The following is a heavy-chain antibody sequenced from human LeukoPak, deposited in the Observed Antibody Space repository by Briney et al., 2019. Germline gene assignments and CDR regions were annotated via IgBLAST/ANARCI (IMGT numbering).Heavy chain of an antibody. CDR2: IHYSWST. D-gene: IGHD6-19*01. CDR1: GGSIGSYY. V-gene: IGHV4-59*01. CDR3: ARDGVAGGFDY. J-gene: IGHJ4*02. Sequence: PSETLSLTCTVSGGSIGSYYWNWIRQAPGKGLEWIGYIHYSWSTNHNSSLKSRVTISVDTSKNQYSLKLSSVTAADTAVYYCARDGVAGGFDYWGQGTLVTVSS.